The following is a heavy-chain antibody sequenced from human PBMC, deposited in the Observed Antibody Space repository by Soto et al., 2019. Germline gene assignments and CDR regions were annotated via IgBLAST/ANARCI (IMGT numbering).Heavy chain of an antibody. CDR1: GFTFSSYD. V-gene: IGHV3-13*01. Sequence: GGSLRLSCAASGFTFSSYDMHWVRQATGKGLEWVSAIGTAGDTYYPGSVKGRFTISRENAKNSLYLQMNSLRAGDTAVYYCARGSAITMVRGVLGGFDYWGQGTLITV. CDR3: ARGSAITMVRGVLGGFDY. D-gene: IGHD3-10*01. J-gene: IGHJ4*02. CDR2: IGTAGDT.